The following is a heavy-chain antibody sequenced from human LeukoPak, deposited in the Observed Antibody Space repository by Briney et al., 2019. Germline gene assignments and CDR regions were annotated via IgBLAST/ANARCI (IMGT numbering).Heavy chain of an antibody. V-gene: IGHV3-21*01. Sequence: GGSLRLSCAASGFTFSSYSMNWVRQAPGKGLEWVSSISSSSGYIYYADSVKGRFTISRDNAKNSLYLQMNSLRAEDTAVYYCARDRGLGYCSGGSCYMADYWGQGTLVTVSS. D-gene: IGHD2-15*01. CDR1: GFTFSSYS. CDR3: ARDRGLGYCSGGSCYMADY. CDR2: ISSSSGYI. J-gene: IGHJ4*02.